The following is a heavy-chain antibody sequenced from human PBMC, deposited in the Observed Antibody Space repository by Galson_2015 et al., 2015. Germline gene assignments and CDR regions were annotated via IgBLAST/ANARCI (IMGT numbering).Heavy chain of an antibody. CDR2: IWYGGSNK. D-gene: IGHD6-19*01. CDR1: GFTFSSYG. V-gene: IGHV3-33*08. CDR3: ASGPSRYSSGWYDY. Sequence: SLRLSCAASGFTFSSYGMHWVRQAPGKGLEWVAVIWYGGSNKYYADSVKGRFTISRDNAKNSLYLRMNSLRAEDTAVYYCASGPSRYSSGWYDYWGQGTLVTASS. J-gene: IGHJ4*02.